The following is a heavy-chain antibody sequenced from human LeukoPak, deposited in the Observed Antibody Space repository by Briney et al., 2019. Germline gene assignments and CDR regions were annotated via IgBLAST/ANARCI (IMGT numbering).Heavy chain of an antibody. Sequence: GESLKISCKGSGYSFTTYWVGWVRQMPGKGLEWMGIIYPGDSDTRYSPSFQGQVTISADKSISTAYLQWSSLKASDTAMYYCARSRRGYCSGGSCYFDAFDIWGQGTMVTVSS. J-gene: IGHJ3*02. D-gene: IGHD2-15*01. CDR3: ARSRRGYCSGGSCYFDAFDI. CDR1: GYSFTTYW. CDR2: IYPGDSDT. V-gene: IGHV5-51*01.